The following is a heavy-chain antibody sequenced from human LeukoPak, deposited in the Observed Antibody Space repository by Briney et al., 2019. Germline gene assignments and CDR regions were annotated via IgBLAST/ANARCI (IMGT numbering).Heavy chain of an antibody. D-gene: IGHD6-13*01. CDR1: GGSISSYY. CDR2: IYYSGST. CDR3: ARVEGDSSSWPSFDY. V-gene: IGHV4-59*01. J-gene: IGHJ4*02. Sequence: SETLSLTCTVSGGSISSYYWSWIRQPPGKGLEWIGYIYYSGSTNYNPSLKGRVTISVDTSKNQFSLKLSSVTAADTAVYYCARVEGDSSSWPSFDYWGQGTLVTVSS.